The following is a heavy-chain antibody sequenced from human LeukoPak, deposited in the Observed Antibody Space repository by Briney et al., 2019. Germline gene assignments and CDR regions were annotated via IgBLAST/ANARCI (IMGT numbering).Heavy chain of an antibody. J-gene: IGHJ6*02. CDR2: ISYDGSNK. CDR3: AKDRKYSRYDFYYYYYGMDV. CDR1: GFTFSSYG. V-gene: IGHV3-30*18. Sequence: GGSLILSCAASGFTFSSYGMHWVRQAPGEGLEWGAVISYDGSNKYYADSVKGRFTISRDNSKNTLYLQMNSLRAEDTAVYYCAKDRKYSRYDFYYYYYGMDVWGQGTTVTVSS. D-gene: IGHD5-12*01.